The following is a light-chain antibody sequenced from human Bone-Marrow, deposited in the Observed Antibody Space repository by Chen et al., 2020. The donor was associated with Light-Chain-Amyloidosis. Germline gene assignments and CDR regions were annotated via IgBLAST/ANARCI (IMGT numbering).Light chain of an antibody. CDR2: AVS. CDR1: SGDVGTYNY. CDR3: SSFTSSSSYV. V-gene: IGLV2-14*01. J-gene: IGLJ1*01. Sequence: QSALTQPASVSGSPGPSNTISCTGTSGDVGTYNYVSWYQQHPGKAPKVMIYAVSNRPSGVSNRFSGSKSGNTASLTISGLQAEDEADYYCSSFTSSSSYVFGPGTKVTVL.